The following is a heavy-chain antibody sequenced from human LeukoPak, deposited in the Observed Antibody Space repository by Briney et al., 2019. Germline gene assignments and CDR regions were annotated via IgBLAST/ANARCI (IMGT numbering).Heavy chain of an antibody. CDR2: INHSGST. CDR3: ARGYSSGWYLNY. D-gene: IGHD6-19*01. J-gene: IGHJ4*02. V-gene: IGHV4-34*01. Sequence: SETLSLTCAVYGGSFSGYYWSWIRQPPGKGLEWIGEINHSGSTNYNPSLKSRATISVDTSKNQFSLKLSSVTAADTAVYYCARGYSSGWYLNYWGQGTLVTVSS. CDR1: GGSFSGYY.